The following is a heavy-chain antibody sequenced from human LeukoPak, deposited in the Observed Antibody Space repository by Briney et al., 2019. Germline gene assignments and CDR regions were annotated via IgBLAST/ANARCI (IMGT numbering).Heavy chain of an antibody. CDR2: INHGGST. J-gene: IGHJ4*02. Sequence: PSETLSLPCAVYGRSFNGYYWSGLPQPPGKGVEWIGEINHGGSTNYNPSLKSGVTISVDTTKNQVSLKLSSVAAADTAVYYCARGSRSWNFDYWGQGTLVTVSS. D-gene: IGHD2-2*01. CDR3: ARGSRSWNFDY. CDR1: GRSFNGYY. V-gene: IGHV4-34*01.